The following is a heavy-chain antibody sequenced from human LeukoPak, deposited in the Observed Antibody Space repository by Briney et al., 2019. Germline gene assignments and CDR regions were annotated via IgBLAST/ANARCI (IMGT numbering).Heavy chain of an antibody. V-gene: IGHV4-34*01. Sequence: SETLSLTCAVYGGSFSGYYWSWIRQPPGKGLEWIGEINHSGSTNYNPSLKSRVTISVDTSKNRFSLKLSSVTAADTAVYYCARVRMVRVFDYWGQGTLVTVSS. CDR1: GGSFSGYY. CDR3: ARVRMVRVFDY. D-gene: IGHD3-10*01. CDR2: INHSGST. J-gene: IGHJ4*02.